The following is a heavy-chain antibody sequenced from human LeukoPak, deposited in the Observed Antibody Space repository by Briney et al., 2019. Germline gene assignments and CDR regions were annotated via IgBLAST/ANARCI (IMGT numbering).Heavy chain of an antibody. CDR3: ARDLPKTGYVGAFDI. D-gene: IGHD5-12*01. CDR1: GYTFTDYY. CDR2: INPNSGGA. J-gene: IGHJ3*02. Sequence: SSVKVFCKASGYTFTDYYILWVRQAPGQGPEWMGWINPNSGGATYAQSFKGRVTMTMDTSISTAYMELSSLTSDDTAVYYCARDLPKTGYVGAFDIWGQGTMVIVSS. V-gene: IGHV1-2*02.